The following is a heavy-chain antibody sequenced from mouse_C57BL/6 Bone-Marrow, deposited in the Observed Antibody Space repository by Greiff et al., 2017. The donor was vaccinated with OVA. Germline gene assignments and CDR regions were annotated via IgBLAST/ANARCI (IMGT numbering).Heavy chain of an antibody. J-gene: IGHJ4*01. Sequence: QVQLQQSGPGLVQPSQSLSITCTVSGFSLTSYGVHWVRQSPGKGLEWLGVIWRGGSTDYNAAFMSRLSITKDNSKSQVFFKMNSLQADDTAIYYCAKNLHYYGSSYGAMDYWGQGTSVTVSS. D-gene: IGHD1-1*01. CDR3: AKNLHYYGSSYGAMDY. CDR1: GFSLTSYG. CDR2: IWRGGST. V-gene: IGHV2-5*01.